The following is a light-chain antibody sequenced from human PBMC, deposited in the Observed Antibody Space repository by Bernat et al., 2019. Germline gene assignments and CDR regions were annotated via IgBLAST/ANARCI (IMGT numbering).Light chain of an antibody. Sequence: EIVLTQSPGTLSLSPGERATLSCRASQSVSSNYLAWYQQKPGQAPRLLIYGASSRATGIPDRFSGSGSGTDFTLTISRLEPDDFAMFYCNQYGNSLWTFGQGTKVEIK. J-gene: IGKJ1*01. CDR3: NQYGNSLWT. CDR2: GAS. CDR1: QSVSSNY. V-gene: IGKV3-20*01.